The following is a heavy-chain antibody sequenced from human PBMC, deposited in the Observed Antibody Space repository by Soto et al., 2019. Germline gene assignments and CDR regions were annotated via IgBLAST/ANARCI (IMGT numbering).Heavy chain of an antibody. CDR3: ERSRVVPAASGWFDP. V-gene: IGHV3-33*01. CDR1: GFTFSSYG. Sequence: PGGSLRLSCAASGFTFSSYGMHWVRQAPGKGLEWVAVIWYDGSNKYYADSVKGRFTISRDNSKNTLYLQMNSLRAEDTAVYYCERSRVVPAASGWFDPWGQGTLVTVSS. D-gene: IGHD2-2*01. J-gene: IGHJ5*02. CDR2: IWYDGSNK.